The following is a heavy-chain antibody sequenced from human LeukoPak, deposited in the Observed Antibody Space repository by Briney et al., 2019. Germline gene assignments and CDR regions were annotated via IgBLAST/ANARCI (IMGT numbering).Heavy chain of an antibody. J-gene: IGHJ4*02. CDR3: ARGTLYSGWSYYFDY. CDR2: VYYSGTT. Sequence: ASETLSLTCSVSGGSISLSYYYWGWIRQPPGKALEWIGSVYYSGTTSYNPSLKSRVTISVDMSKNHFSLRLSSVTAADTAMYYCARGTLYSGWSYYFDYWGQGSQVTVSS. CDR1: GGSISLSYYY. D-gene: IGHD6-19*01. V-gene: IGHV4-39*07.